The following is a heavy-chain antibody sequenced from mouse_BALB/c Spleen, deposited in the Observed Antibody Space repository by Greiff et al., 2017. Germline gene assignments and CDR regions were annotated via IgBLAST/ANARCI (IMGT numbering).Heavy chain of an antibody. D-gene: IGHD2-14*01. J-gene: IGHJ3*01. CDR2: IWAGGST. CDR3: ARENYRYDLWFAY. CDR1: GFSLTSYG. Sequence: QVQLKQSGPGLVAPSQSLSITCTVSGFSLTSYGVHWVRQPPGKGLEWLGVIWAGGSTNYNSALMSRLSISKDNSKSQVFLKMNSLQTDDTAMYYCARENYRYDLWFAYWGQGTLVTVSA. V-gene: IGHV2-9*02.